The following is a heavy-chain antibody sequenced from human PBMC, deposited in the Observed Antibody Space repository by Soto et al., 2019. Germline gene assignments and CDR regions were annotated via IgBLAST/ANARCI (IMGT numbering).Heavy chain of an antibody. CDR3: ARNSPDYYYLMDV. J-gene: IGHJ6*02. CDR1: GFTFSSYW. V-gene: IGHV3-7*01. D-gene: IGHD6-13*01. CDR2: IKRDGSEE. Sequence: GGSLRLSCVASGFTFSSYWMSWVRQAPGKGLEWVANIKRDGSEEYYVDSVKGRFTISRDNAKNSMYLRMNSLRAEETAVYYCARNSPDYYYLMDVWGQGTTVTVSS.